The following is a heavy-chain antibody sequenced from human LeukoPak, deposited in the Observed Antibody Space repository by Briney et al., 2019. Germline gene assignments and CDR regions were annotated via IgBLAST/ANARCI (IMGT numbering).Heavy chain of an antibody. V-gene: IGHV3-23*01. D-gene: IGHD3-9*01. CDR2: ITRGGGST. J-gene: IGHJ4*02. CDR3: AKTGQFDD. CDR1: GFTFSSYT. Sequence: GGSLRLSCAASGFTFSSYTMSWVRQAPGKGLEWVSTITRGGGSTYYVDSVKGRFTISRDNSKHTLFLQMYSLRAEDTALYYCAKTGQFDDWGQGTLVTVSS.